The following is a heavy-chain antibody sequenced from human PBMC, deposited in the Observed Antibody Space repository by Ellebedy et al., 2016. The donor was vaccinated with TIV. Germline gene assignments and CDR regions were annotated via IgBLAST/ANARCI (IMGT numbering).Heavy chain of an antibody. CDR3: VRDRGWDTFDY. V-gene: IGHV3-7*01. Sequence: GGSLRLSCAASGFPFNNFWMCWVRQAPGKGLEWVANTKEDGTERYYADSVRGRFTISRDNAKTSLYLQMNSLRAEDTAVYYCVRDRGWDTFDYWGQGVLVTASS. J-gene: IGHJ4*02. D-gene: IGHD6-19*01. CDR2: TKEDGTER. CDR1: GFPFNNFW.